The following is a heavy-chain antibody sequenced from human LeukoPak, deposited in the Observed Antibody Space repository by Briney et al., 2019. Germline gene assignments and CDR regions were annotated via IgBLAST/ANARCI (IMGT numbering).Heavy chain of an antibody. J-gene: IGHJ4*02. CDR1: GYTFTSYD. D-gene: IGHD3-22*01. CDR3: ARVGAPDDSSGYYYVGAFDY. V-gene: IGHV1-69*13. CDR2: IIPIFGTA. Sequence: GASVKVSCKASGYTFTSYDINWVRQATGQGLEWMGGIIPIFGTANYAQKFQGRVTITADESTSTAYMELSSLRSEDTAVYYCARVGAPDDSSGYYYVGAFDYWGQGTLVTVSS.